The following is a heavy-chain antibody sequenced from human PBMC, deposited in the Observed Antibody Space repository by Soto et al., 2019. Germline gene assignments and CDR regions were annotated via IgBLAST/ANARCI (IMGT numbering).Heavy chain of an antibody. D-gene: IGHD4-4*01. CDR3: AREGYSNYDFYYLYMNA. Sequence: PGGSLRLSCAASGFTFSSYGMHWVRQAPGKGLEWVAGICYDGSNTYYADSVKGRFTVSRDNADNTLFLQMSSLRAEDTAVYYCAREGYSNYDFYYLYMNAWGKGTTVTVSS. J-gene: IGHJ6*03. CDR1: GFTFSSYG. V-gene: IGHV3-33*01. CDR2: ICYDGSNT.